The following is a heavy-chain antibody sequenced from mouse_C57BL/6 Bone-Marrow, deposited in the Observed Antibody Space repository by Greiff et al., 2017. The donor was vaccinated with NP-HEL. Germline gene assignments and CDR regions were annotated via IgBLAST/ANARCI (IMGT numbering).Heavy chain of an antibody. Sequence: VQLKQSGAELVRPGASVKLSCTASGFNITDYYMHWVKQRPEQGLEWIGRIDPEDGDTEYAPKFQGKATLTADTSSNTAYLQLSSLTSEDTAVYYCTTTRLRRDFDYWGQGTTLTVSS. CDR3: TTTRLRRDFDY. D-gene: IGHD2-4*01. V-gene: IGHV14-1*01. J-gene: IGHJ2*01. CDR1: GFNITDYY. CDR2: IDPEDGDT.